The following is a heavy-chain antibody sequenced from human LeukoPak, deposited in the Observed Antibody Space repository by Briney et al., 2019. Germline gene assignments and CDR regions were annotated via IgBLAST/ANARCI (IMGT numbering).Heavy chain of an antibody. CDR3: ARSRRDNYYYYYYGMDV. J-gene: IGHJ6*02. D-gene: IGHD5-24*01. V-gene: IGHV3-48*03. Sequence: GGSLRRSCAASGFTCSSYEMTWVRQAQGKGLEWVSNISSSDTTIHYADSVKGRFTISRDNARNPLYLQMNSLRAEDTAVYYCARSRRDNYYYYYYGMDVWGQGTTVTVSS. CDR2: ISSSDTTI. CDR1: GFTCSSYE.